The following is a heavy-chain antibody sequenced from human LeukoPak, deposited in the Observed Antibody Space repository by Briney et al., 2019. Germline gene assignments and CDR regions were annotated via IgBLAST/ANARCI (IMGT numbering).Heavy chain of an antibody. V-gene: IGHV1-46*01. Sequence: ASVKVSCKASGYTFTSYYMHWVRQAPGQGLEWMGIINPSGGSTSYAQKFQGRVTMTRDTSTSTVYMELSSLRSEDTAVFYCARDAGGADVGGPWLLSINWIDSWGQGTLVTVSS. J-gene: IGHJ5*01. CDR3: ARDAGGADVGGPWLLSINWIDS. CDR2: INPSGGST. CDR1: GYTFTSYY. D-gene: IGHD3-3*01.